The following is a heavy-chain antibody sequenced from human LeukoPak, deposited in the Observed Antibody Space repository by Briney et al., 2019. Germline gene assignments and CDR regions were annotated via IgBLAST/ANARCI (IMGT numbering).Heavy chain of an antibody. D-gene: IGHD4-17*01. V-gene: IGHV1-69*05. Sequence: GASVKVSCKASGYTFTGYYMHWVRQAPGQGLEWMGGIIPIFGTANYAQKFQGRVTITTDESTSTAYMELSSLRSEDTAVYYCARAALVLNDYDNFAYWGQGTLVTVSS. CDR2: IIPIFGTA. CDR3: ARAALVLNDYDNFAY. J-gene: IGHJ4*02. CDR1: GYTFTGYY.